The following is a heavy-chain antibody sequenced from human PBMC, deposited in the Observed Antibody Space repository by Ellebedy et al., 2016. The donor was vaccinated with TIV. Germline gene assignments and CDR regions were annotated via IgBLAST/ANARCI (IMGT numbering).Heavy chain of an antibody. J-gene: IGHJ6*02. V-gene: IGHV1-69*04. CDR1: GGSFTNLG. CDR2: IIPIFGIS. D-gene: IGHD2-21*01. Sequence: AASVKVSCKASGGSFTNLGISWVRQAPGQGFEWMGRIIPIFGISSFAQTFQGRVTFTADKSTSTAYMELRSLRSEDTAVFYCAGGPISVKPSDTHYYYYYAMDVWGQGTTVTVSS. CDR3: AGGPISVKPSDTHYYYYYAMDV.